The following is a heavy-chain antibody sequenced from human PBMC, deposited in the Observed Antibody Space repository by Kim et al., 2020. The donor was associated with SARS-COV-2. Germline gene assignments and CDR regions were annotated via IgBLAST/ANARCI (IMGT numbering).Heavy chain of an antibody. J-gene: IGHJ4*02. CDR1: GGSFSGYY. CDR2: INHSGST. V-gene: IGHV4-34*01. CDR3: ARGDLLEGDYEGLVYYFDY. Sequence: SETLSLTCAVYGGSFSGYYWSWIRQPPGKGLEWIGEINHSGSTNYNPSLKSRVTISVDTSKNQFSLKLSSVTAADTAVYYCARGDLLEGDYEGLVYYFDYWGQGTLVTVSS. D-gene: IGHD4-17*01.